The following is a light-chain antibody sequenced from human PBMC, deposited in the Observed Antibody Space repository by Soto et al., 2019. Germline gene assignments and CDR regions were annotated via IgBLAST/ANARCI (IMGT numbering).Light chain of an antibody. CDR1: QSLLYKSNNNMH. CDR3: QQYYTTPLT. V-gene: IGKV4-1*01. CDR2: WAS. Sequence: DIVMTQSPDSLAVSLGERATINCKSSQSLLYKSNNNMHLAWYQQRPGQPPRLLIYWASTRESGVPDRFSGRGSETDFTLTISSLQAEDVAVYYCQQYYTTPLTFGGGTKVEIK. J-gene: IGKJ4*01.